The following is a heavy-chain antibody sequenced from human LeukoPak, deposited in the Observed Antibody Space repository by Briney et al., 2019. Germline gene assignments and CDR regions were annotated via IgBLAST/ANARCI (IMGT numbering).Heavy chain of an antibody. V-gene: IGHV3-7*01. CDR2: IKQDGSVK. CDR3: VRDGDNWNDFDY. CDR1: GFTFGSYW. J-gene: IGHJ4*02. D-gene: IGHD1-1*01. Sequence: GGSLRLSCAASGFTFGSYWMSWVRQAPGKGLEWVANIKQDGSVKRYLDSVKGRFTISRDNAKKSLYLQMNSLRADDTALYYCVRDGDNWNDFDYWGQGSLVTVSS.